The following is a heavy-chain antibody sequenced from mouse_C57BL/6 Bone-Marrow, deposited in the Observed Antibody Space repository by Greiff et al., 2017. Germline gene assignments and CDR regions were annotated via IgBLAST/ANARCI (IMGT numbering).Heavy chain of an antibody. CDR1: GFTFSDYY. V-gene: IGHV5-16*01. J-gene: IGHJ2*01. D-gene: IGHD1-1*01. CDR3: ARGALYYYGSSTFDY. Sequence: EVKLMESEGGLVQPGSSMKLSCTASGFTFSDYYMAWVRQVPEKGLEWVANINYDGSSTYYLDSLKSRFIISRDNAKNILYLQVSSLKSEDTATYYCARGALYYYGSSTFDYWGQGTTLTVSS. CDR2: INYDGSST.